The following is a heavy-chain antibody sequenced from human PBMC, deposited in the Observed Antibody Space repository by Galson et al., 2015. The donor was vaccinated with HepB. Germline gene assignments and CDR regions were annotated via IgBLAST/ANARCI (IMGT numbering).Heavy chain of an antibody. J-gene: IGHJ5*02. CDR3: ARQLLWFGELFNHNNWFDP. CDR1: GFTFSSYS. Sequence: SLRLSCAASGFTFSSYSMSWVRQAPGKGLEWVSSISSSSSYIYYADSVKGRSTISRDNAKNSLYLQMNSLRAEDTAVYYCARQLLWFGELFNHNNWFDPWGQGTLVTVSS. V-gene: IGHV3-21*01. CDR2: ISSSSSYI. D-gene: IGHD3-10*01.